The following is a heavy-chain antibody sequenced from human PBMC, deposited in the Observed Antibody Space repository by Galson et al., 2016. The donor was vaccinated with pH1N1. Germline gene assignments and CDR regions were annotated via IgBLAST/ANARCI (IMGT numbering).Heavy chain of an antibody. CDR2: ITPVLRTA. Sequence: SVKVSCKASGGPFSSYTISWVRQAPGQGLEWVGRITPVLRTATYAQKFQGRITITADKSTSTVYMQLSSLRSDDTAVYYCARDGRVTVVVTDDALDVWGQGTVLTVSS. CDR1: GGPFSSYT. J-gene: IGHJ3*01. D-gene: IGHD2-15*01. V-gene: IGHV1-69*08. CDR3: ARDGRVTVVVTDDALDV.